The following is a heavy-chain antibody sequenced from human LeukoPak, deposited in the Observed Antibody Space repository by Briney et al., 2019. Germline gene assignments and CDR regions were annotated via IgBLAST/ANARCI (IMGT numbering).Heavy chain of an antibody. Sequence: PSETLSLTCTVSGGSISSYYWSWIRQPPGKGLEWIGYIYYSGSTNYNPSLKSRVTISVDTSKNQFSLKLSSVTAADTAVYYCARGGTAMVINYWGQGTLVTVSS. V-gene: IGHV4-59*01. CDR1: GGSISSYY. J-gene: IGHJ4*02. D-gene: IGHD5-18*01. CDR2: IYYSGST. CDR3: ARGGTAMVINY.